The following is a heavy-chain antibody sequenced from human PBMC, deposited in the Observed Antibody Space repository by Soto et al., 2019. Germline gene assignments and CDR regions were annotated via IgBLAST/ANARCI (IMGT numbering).Heavy chain of an antibody. D-gene: IGHD5-18*01. CDR1: GFTFSSYS. CDR2: ISSSSSYI. CDR3: ARDQPGYSYGYGLGY. Sequence: EVQLVESGGGLVNPGGSLRLSCAASGFTFSSYSMNWVRQAPGKGLEWVSSISSSSSYIYSAASVKGRFTISRDNAKNSLYLQMNSLRAEDTAVYYCARDQPGYSYGYGLGYWGQGTLVTVSS. J-gene: IGHJ4*02. V-gene: IGHV3-21*01.